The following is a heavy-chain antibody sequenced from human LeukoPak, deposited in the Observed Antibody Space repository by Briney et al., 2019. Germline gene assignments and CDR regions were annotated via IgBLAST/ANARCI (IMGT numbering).Heavy chain of an antibody. CDR1: GFTVSSNY. V-gene: IGHV3-53*01. Sequence: GGSLRLSCAVSGFTVSSNYMSWVRQAPGKALEWVSVIYSGGSTYYADSVKGRFTISGDNSKNTLYLQMNSLRAEDTAVYYCARVGPGDSSGLGFDYWGQGTLVTVSS. J-gene: IGHJ4*02. CDR2: IYSGGST. CDR3: ARVGPGDSSGLGFDY. D-gene: IGHD3-22*01.